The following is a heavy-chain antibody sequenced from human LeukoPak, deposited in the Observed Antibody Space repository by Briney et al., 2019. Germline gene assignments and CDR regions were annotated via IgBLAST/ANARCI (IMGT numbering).Heavy chain of an antibody. Sequence: SETLSLTCAVYGGSFSGYYWSWIRQPPGKGLEWIGEINHSGSNNYNPSLKSRVTISVDTSKNQFSLKLSSVTAADTAVYYCARGEDGDYYFQHWGQGTLVTVPS. CDR3: ARGEDGDYYFQH. CDR2: INHSGSN. D-gene: IGHD4-17*01. J-gene: IGHJ1*01. V-gene: IGHV4-34*01. CDR1: GGSFSGYY.